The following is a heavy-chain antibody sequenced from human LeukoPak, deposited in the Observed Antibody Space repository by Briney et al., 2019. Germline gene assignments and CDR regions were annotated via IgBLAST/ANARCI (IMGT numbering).Heavy chain of an antibody. D-gene: IGHD6-6*01. Sequence: PGGSLRLSCAASGFTVSSNFMSWVRLAPGKGLEWVSVIYSGGSTYYADSVKGRFTISRDNSKNTLYLQMNSLRAEDLAVYYCARDNAPYTSSSSGLGLFDYWGQGTLVTVSS. V-gene: IGHV3-53*01. CDR3: ARDNAPYTSSSSGLGLFDY. CDR2: IYSGGST. CDR1: GFTVSSNF. J-gene: IGHJ4*02.